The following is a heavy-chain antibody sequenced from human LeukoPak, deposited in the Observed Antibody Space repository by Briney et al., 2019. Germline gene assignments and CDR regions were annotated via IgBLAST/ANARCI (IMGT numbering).Heavy chain of an antibody. D-gene: IGHD2-8*01. J-gene: IGHJ5*02. CDR2: ISGGGDGT. Sequence: GGSLRLSCAASGFTFSSYAMSWVRQAPGKGLEWVSAISGGGDGTYYADSVKGRFTISGDNSKNTLYLQMSGLRAEDTAVYYCAKEPSYCTNGVCYSRVFDRWGQGTLVTVSS. V-gene: IGHV3-23*01. CDR1: GFTFSSYA. CDR3: AKEPSYCTNGVCYSRVFDR.